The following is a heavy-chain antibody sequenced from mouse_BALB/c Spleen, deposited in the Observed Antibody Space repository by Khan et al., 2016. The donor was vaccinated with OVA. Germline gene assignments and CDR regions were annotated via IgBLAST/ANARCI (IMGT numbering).Heavy chain of an antibody. CDR2: TYPGGGYT. CDR1: GYTFTNYW. J-gene: IGHJ2*01. CDR3: TIRGAGRATWDYIDC. D-gene: IGHD3-1*01. Sequence: QVQLQQSGAELVRPGTSVKMSCKAAGYTFTNYWIGWVKQRPGHGLEWIGDTYPGGGYTNYNAKFKGKATLTADTSSSTAYLQLSGLTSADSSIYYCTIRGAGRATWDYIDCWGQGTTLTGSS. V-gene: IGHV1-63*02.